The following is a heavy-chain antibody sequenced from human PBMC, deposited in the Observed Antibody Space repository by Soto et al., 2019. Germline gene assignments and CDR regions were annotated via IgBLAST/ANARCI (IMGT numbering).Heavy chain of an antibody. J-gene: IGHJ6*02. CDR3: ARDLAGDELLWFGKLLAHYYYYGMDV. V-gene: IGHV3-48*03. Sequence: GTLSLSCAASGFTFSSYVMNCVREAPGKGLEWGSYISSSGRTIYYADSVKGRFTITRDNPKNSLYLQMTSLRAEDTAVYYCARDLAGDELLWFGKLLAHYYYYGMDVWGQGTTVTVSS. D-gene: IGHD3-10*01. CDR1: GFTFSSYV. CDR2: ISSSGRTI.